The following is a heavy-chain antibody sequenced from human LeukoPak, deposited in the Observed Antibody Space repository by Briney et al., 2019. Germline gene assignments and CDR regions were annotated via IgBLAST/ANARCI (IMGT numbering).Heavy chain of an antibody. CDR2: IIPILGIA. J-gene: IGHJ4*02. CDR3: ARDEYDYVWGSSFDY. V-gene: IGHV1-69*04. D-gene: IGHD3-16*01. CDR1: GGTFSSYA. Sequence: ASVKVSCKASGGTFSSYAISWVRQAPGQGLEWMGRIIPILGIANYAQKFQGRVTITADKSTSTAYMELSSLRSEDTAVYYCARDEYDYVWGSSFDYWGQGTLVTVSS.